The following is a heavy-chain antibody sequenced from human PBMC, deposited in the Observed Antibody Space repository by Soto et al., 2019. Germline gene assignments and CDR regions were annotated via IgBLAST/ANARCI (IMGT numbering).Heavy chain of an antibody. CDR1: GFTFNSYA. CDR2: IWYDGSKK. CDR3: ARGRSGTRTYHHDMDV. J-gene: IGHJ6*03. D-gene: IGHD1-1*01. V-gene: IGHV3-33*01. Sequence: QVQLVESGGGVVQPGSSLRLSCAASGFTFNSYAMYWVRQAPGKWLECVAIIWYDGSKKYDADSVKGRFTISRDNSKNTLFLQRNSLRAEDTTISYCARGRSGTRTYHHDMDVWGKGTTVTVSS.